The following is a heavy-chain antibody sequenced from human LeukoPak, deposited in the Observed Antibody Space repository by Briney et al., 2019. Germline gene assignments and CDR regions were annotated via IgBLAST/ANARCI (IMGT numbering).Heavy chain of an antibody. J-gene: IGHJ4*02. CDR1: GYTFTNYG. V-gene: IGHV1-18*01. D-gene: IGHD3-22*01. CDR2: ISAYSGNT. Sequence: ASVKVSCKAAGYTFTNYGIFWVRQAPAQGLEWMGWISAYSGNTNYAQKLQGRVTMTTETSTSTAYMELESLRSDDTAVYYCAISQGSYYDTSGYLGGDYWGQGTLVTVSS. CDR3: AISQGSYYDTSGYLGGDY.